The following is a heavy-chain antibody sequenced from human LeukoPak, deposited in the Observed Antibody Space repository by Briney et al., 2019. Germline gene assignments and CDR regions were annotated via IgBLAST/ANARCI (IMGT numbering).Heavy chain of an antibody. J-gene: IGHJ4*02. D-gene: IGHD3-16*01. CDR2: IYRGGNT. V-gene: IGHV3-53*01. Sequence: GGSLRLSCAASGFTVSSNYMNWVRQAPGKGLEWVSVIYRGGNTYYADSVQGRFTISRDNSKNTVYLQMNSLRAEDTAIYYCAKDIGGSGAYWGQGTLVTVSS. CDR3: AKDIGGSGAY. CDR1: GFTVSSNY.